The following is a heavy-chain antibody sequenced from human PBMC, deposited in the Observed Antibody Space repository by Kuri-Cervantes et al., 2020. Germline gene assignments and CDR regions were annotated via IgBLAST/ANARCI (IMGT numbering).Heavy chain of an antibody. CDR2: IWYDGSNK. Sequence: GGSLRLSCAASGFTFSSYGMHWVRQAPGKGLEWVAVIWYDGSNKYYADSVKGRFTISRDNAKNSLYLQVTSLRAEDTAVYYCARDFQGYWGQGTLVTVSS. CDR3: ARDFQGY. V-gene: IGHV3-33*01. CDR1: GFTFSSYG. J-gene: IGHJ4*02.